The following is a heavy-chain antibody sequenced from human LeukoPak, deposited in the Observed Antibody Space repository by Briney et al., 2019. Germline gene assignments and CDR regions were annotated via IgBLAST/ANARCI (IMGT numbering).Heavy chain of an antibody. CDR3: AREGTAMAPGHYYYYGMDV. CDR1: GYTFTGYY. Sequence: ASVKVSCKASGYTFTGYYMHWVRQAPGQGLEWMGWINPNSGGTNYAQKFQGRVTMTRDTSISTAYMELSRLRSDDTAVYYCAREGTAMAPGHYYYYGMDVWGQGTTVTVSS. V-gene: IGHV1-2*02. J-gene: IGHJ6*02. D-gene: IGHD5-18*01. CDR2: INPNSGGT.